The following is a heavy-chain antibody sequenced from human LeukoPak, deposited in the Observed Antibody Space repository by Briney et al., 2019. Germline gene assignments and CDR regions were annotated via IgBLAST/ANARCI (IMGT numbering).Heavy chain of an antibody. Sequence: SETLSLTCTVSGGSISSYYWSWIRQPPGKGLEWIGEINHSGSTNYNPSLKSRVTISVDTSKNQFSLKLSSVTAADTAVYYCARALAFPDFDYWGQGTLVTVSS. CDR3: ARALAFPDFDY. J-gene: IGHJ4*02. CDR1: GGSISSYY. CDR2: INHSGST. D-gene: IGHD3-3*02. V-gene: IGHV4-34*01.